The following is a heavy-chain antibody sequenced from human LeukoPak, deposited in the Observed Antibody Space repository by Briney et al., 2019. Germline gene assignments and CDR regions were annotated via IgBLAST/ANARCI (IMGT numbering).Heavy chain of an antibody. Sequence: GGSLRLSCAASGFTFSSYAMSWVRQAPGKGLEWVSAISGSGGSTYYADFVKGRFTISRDNSKNTLYLQMNSLRAEDTAVYYCAKSGHYYDSSGYYWGQGTLVTVSS. J-gene: IGHJ4*02. CDR2: ISGSGGST. V-gene: IGHV3-23*01. CDR1: GFTFSSYA. D-gene: IGHD3-22*01. CDR3: AKSGHYYDSSGYY.